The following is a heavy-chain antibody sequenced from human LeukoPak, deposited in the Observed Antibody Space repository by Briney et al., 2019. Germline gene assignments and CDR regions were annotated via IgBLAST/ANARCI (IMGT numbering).Heavy chain of an antibody. D-gene: IGHD6-6*01. V-gene: IGHV3-21*04. Sequence: PGGSLRLSCAASGFTFSTYTMNWVRQAPGKGLEWVSSISSSGYYIYYADSVKGRFTISRDNAKNSLYLHINSLRAEDTALYYCARDSHYSSDYWGQGTLVTVSS. CDR3: ARDSHYSSDY. J-gene: IGHJ4*02. CDR1: GFTFSTYT. CDR2: ISSSGYYI.